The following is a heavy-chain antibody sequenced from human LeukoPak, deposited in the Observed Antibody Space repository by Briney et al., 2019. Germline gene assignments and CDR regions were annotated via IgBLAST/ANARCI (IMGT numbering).Heavy chain of an antibody. Sequence: PSETLSLTCAVYGGSFSGYYWSWIRQPPGKGLEWIGEINHSGSTNYNPSLKSRATISVDTSKNQFSLKLSSVTAADTAVYYCARGHSGSFDAFDIWGQGTMVTVSS. J-gene: IGHJ3*02. V-gene: IGHV4-34*01. D-gene: IGHD6-13*01. CDR1: GGSFSGYY. CDR3: ARGHSGSFDAFDI. CDR2: INHSGST.